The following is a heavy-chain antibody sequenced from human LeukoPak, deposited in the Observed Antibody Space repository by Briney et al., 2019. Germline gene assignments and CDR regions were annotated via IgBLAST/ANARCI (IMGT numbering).Heavy chain of an antibody. D-gene: IGHD3-9*01. V-gene: IGHV3-74*01. J-gene: IGHJ4*02. Sequence: GGSLRLSCAASGFTFSSYWMHWVRQAPGKGLVWVSRINSDGSSTSYADSVKGRFTISRDNAKNTLYLHMNSLRAEDTAVYYCARETLLTGKDYWGQGTLVTVSS. CDR2: INSDGSST. CDR3: ARETLLTGKDY. CDR1: GFTFSSYW.